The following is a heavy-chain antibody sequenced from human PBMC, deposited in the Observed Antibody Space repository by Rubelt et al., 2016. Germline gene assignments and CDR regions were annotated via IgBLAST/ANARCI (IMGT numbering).Heavy chain of an antibody. D-gene: IGHD3-3*01. CDR2: ISGGGGST. Sequence: GKGLEWVSAISGGGGSTYYADSVKGRFTISRDNAENSLYLQMNSLRAEDTAVYYCARSLRKRFLEFPFAGDVWGKGTTVTVSS. J-gene: IGHJ6*04. CDR3: ARSLRKRFLEFPFAGDV. V-gene: IGHV3-23*01.